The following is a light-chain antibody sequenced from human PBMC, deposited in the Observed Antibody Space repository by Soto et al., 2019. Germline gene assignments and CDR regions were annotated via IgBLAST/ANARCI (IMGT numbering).Light chain of an antibody. J-gene: IGKJ5*01. V-gene: IGKV1-33*01. CDR2: DAS. CDR1: QDISNY. Sequence: DIQMTQSPSSLSASVGDRVTITCQARQDISNYLNWYQQKPGKAPKLLIDDASNLETGVPSRFSGSGSGTDFTSTISILQPEDMATYDCQQYDNLPITFGQGTRLESK. CDR3: QQYDNLPIT.